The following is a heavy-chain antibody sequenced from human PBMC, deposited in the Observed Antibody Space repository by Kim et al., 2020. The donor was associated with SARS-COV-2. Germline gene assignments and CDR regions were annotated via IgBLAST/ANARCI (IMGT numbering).Heavy chain of an antibody. CDR1: GGSVSSGNYY. CDR3: ARDEDSSGWFSLDY. V-gene: IGHV4-61*01. CDR2: IFYSGSIT. D-gene: IGHD6-19*01. Sequence: SETLSLTCTVSGGSVSSGNYYWSWIRQPPGEGLEWIGYIFYSGSITNYNPSLESRVTISLDTSKNQFSLKLSSVTAADTAVYYCARDEDSSGWFSLDYWGQGTLVTVSS. J-gene: IGHJ4*02.